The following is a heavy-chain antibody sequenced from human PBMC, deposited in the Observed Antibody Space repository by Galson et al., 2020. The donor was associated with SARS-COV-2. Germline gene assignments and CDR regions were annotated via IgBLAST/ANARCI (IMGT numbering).Heavy chain of an antibody. Sequence: GESLKISCAASGFTFSSYSMNWVRQAPGKGLEWVSYISSSSSTIYYADSVKGRFTISRDNAKNSLYLQMNSLRAEDTAVYYCASRYDFWSGYSLYFDYWGQGTLVTVSS. CDR2: ISSSSSTI. V-gene: IGHV3-48*01. CDR3: ASRYDFWSGYSLYFDY. CDR1: GFTFSSYS. J-gene: IGHJ4*02. D-gene: IGHD3-3*01.